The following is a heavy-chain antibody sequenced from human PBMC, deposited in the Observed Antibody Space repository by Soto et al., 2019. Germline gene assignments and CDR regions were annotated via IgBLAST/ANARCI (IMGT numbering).Heavy chain of an antibody. D-gene: IGHD3-9*01. CDR3: ARRPGGRYFDWMDV. CDR1: GYTFTSYG. Sequence: RASVKVSRKASGYTFTSYGISWVRQAPGQGLEWMGWISAYNGNTNYAQKLQGRVTMTTDTSTSTAYMELRSLRSDDTAVYYCARRPGGRYFDWMDVWGKGTTVTVSS. J-gene: IGHJ6*04. CDR2: ISAYNGNT. V-gene: IGHV1-18*01.